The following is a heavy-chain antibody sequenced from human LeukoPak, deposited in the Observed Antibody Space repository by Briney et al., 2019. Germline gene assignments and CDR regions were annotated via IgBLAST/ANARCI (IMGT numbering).Heavy chain of an antibody. CDR1: GYTFTSYY. CDR2: INPSGGST. D-gene: IGHD1-26*01. Sequence: ASVKVSCEASGYTFTSYYMHWVRQAPGQGLEWMGIINPSGGSTSYAQKLQGRVTMTRDTSTSTAYMELRSLRSDDTAIYYCARGIDSGSPPLGTFEIWGQGTMVTVSS. CDR3: ARGIDSGSPPLGTFEI. V-gene: IGHV1-46*01. J-gene: IGHJ3*02.